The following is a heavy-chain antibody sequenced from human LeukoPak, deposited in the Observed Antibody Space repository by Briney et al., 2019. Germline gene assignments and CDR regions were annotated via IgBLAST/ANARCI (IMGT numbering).Heavy chain of an antibody. CDR1: GYSFTSYW. Sequence: GESLKISRKGSGYSFTSYWIGWVRQMPGKGLEWMGIIYPGDSDTRYSPSFQGQVTISADKSISTAYLQWSSLTASDTAMYYCARQASFASLRYNWLDPWGQGTLVTVSS. V-gene: IGHV5-51*01. J-gene: IGHJ5*02. CDR2: IYPGDSDT. CDR3: ARQASFASLRYNWLDP.